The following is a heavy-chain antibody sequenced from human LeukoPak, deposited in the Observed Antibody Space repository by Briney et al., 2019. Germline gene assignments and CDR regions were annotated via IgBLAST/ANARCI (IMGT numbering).Heavy chain of an antibody. CDR1: GFIFSSYG. Sequence: GGSLRLSCAASGFIFSSYGMHWVRQAPGKGLEWVAFIRYDGTNKYYADPVKGRFTISRDNSKNTLYLQTNSLRAEDTAVYYCAKDRSGPAEHWGQGTLVTVSS. J-gene: IGHJ1*01. CDR3: AKDRSGPAEH. V-gene: IGHV3-30*02. CDR2: IRYDGTNK.